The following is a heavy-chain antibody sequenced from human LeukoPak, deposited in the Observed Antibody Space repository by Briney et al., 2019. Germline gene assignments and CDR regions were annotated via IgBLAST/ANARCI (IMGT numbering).Heavy chain of an antibody. V-gene: IGHV3-48*03. D-gene: IGHD3-10*02. CDR2: ISSSGSTI. J-gene: IGHJ6*04. CDR3: AELGITMIGGV. Sequence: GGSLRLSCEASGFTFSDCALNWVRQAPGKGLEWVSYISSSGSTIYYADSVKGRFPISRDNAKNSLYLQMNSLRAEDTAVYYCAELGITMIGGVWGKGTTVTISS. CDR1: GFTFSDCA.